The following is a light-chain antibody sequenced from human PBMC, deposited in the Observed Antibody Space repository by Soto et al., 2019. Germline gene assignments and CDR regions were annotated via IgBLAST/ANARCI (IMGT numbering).Light chain of an antibody. Sequence: QSVLTQPPSASGTPGQRVTIACSGSSSNIGSTTVKWYQQLPGTAPKLLIYNNNQRPSGVPDRFSGSKSGTSASLAISGLQSEDEADYYCAAWDDSLNGVVFGGETKLTVL. CDR3: AAWDDSLNGVV. J-gene: IGLJ3*02. CDR1: SSNIGSTT. CDR2: NNN. V-gene: IGLV1-44*01.